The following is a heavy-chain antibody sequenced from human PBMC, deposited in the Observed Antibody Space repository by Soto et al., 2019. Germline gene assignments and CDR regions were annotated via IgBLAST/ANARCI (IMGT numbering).Heavy chain of an antibody. D-gene: IGHD6-6*01. V-gene: IGHV4-30-2*01. CDR3: ARDRAARLHP. Sequence: KPSETLSLTCAVSGGSISSGGYSWSWIRQPPGKGLEWIGYIYHSGSTYYNPSLKSRVTISVDRSKNQFSLKLSSVTAADTAVYYCARDRAARLHPWGQGPLVTVSS. J-gene: IGHJ5*02. CDR2: IYHSGST. CDR1: GGSISSGGYS.